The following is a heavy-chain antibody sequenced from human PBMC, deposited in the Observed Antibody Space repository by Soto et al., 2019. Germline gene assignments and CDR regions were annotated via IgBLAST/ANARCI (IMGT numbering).Heavy chain of an antibody. CDR3: ASNYPGSTVLKGYFDL. CDR1: GGSISSGGYY. Sequence: QVQLQESGPGLVKPSQTLSLTCTVSGGSISSGGYYWSWIRQHPGKGLEWIGYIYYSGSTYYNPSLKSRVTISVDTSKNQFSLKLSSVTAADTAVYYRASNYPGSTVLKGYFDLWGRGTLVTVSS. J-gene: IGHJ2*01. V-gene: IGHV4-31*03. D-gene: IGHD2-2*01. CDR2: IYYSGST.